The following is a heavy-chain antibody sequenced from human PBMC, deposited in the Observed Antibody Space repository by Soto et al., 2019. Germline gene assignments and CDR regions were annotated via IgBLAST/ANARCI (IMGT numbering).Heavy chain of an antibody. V-gene: IGHV4-31*03. CDR1: GGSISSGGYY. J-gene: IGHJ5*02. CDR3: ARSEPQGTVTTTSGWFDP. CDR2: IYYSGST. Sequence: QVQLQESGPGLVKPSQTLSLTCTVSGGSISSGGYYWSWIRQHPGKGLEWIGYIYYSGSTYYNPSLKSRVTISVDTSKNQFSLKLSSVTAADTAVYYCARSEPQGTVTTTSGWFDPWGQGTLVTVSS. D-gene: IGHD4-17*01.